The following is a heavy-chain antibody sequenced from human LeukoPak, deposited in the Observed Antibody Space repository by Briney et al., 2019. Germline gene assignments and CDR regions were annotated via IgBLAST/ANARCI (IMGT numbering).Heavy chain of an antibody. Sequence: GGALQISCKGSGYCFTSYWIGWVRQLPGKGLEWMGIIYPGDSDTRYSPSFQGQVTISADKSISTAYLQWSSLKASDTAMYYCARPMAVSGDYWGQGTLVTVSS. D-gene: IGHD3-22*01. CDR3: ARPMAVSGDY. CDR2: IYPGDSDT. J-gene: IGHJ4*02. V-gene: IGHV5-51*01. CDR1: GYCFTSYW.